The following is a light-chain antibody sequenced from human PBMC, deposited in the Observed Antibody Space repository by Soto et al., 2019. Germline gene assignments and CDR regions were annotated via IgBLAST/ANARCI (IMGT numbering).Light chain of an antibody. CDR2: KAS. Sequence: DIQMTQSPSTLSASVGDRVTITCRASQSISTWLAWFRQKPGKAPKLQIYKASNLESGVPSRFSGSGSGREFTLTINSLQPDDFATYSCQHSHGYPYTFGQGTKLEIK. CDR3: QHSHGYPYT. J-gene: IGKJ2*01. CDR1: QSISTW. V-gene: IGKV1-5*03.